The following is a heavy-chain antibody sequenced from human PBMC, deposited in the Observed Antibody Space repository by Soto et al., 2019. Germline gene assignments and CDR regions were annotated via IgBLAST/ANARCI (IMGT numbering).Heavy chain of an antibody. Sequence: ASVKVSCKASGYTFTSYDINWVRQATGQGLEWMGWMNPNSGNTGYAQKFQGRVTMTRNTSISTAYMELGSLRSEDTAGYYCARTIKEGYCSSTSCSRYYYMDVWGKGTTVTVSS. CDR1: GYTFTSYD. CDR3: ARTIKEGYCSSTSCSRYYYMDV. J-gene: IGHJ6*03. V-gene: IGHV1-8*01. D-gene: IGHD2-2*01. CDR2: MNPNSGNT.